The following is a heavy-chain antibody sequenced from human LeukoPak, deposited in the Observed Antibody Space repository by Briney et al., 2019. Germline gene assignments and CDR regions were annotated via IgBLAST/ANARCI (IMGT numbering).Heavy chain of an antibody. CDR1: GFTFSDYY. CDR3: ARKKLGVDY. V-gene: IGHV4-38-2*01. CDR2: IYYSGST. Sequence: PGGSLRLSCAASGFTFSDYYMSWIRQPPGKGLEWIGSIYYSGSTYYNPSLKSRVTISVDTSKNQFSLKLSSVTAADTAVYYCARKKLGVDYWGQGTLVTVSS. D-gene: IGHD3-10*01. J-gene: IGHJ4*02.